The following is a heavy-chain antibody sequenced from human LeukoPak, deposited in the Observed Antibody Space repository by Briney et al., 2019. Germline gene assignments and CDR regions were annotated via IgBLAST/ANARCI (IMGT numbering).Heavy chain of an antibody. D-gene: IGHD3-3*01. V-gene: IGHV1-8*03. Sequence: GASVKVSCKASGYTFTSCDINWVRQATGQGLEWMGWMNPNSGNTGYAQKFQGRVTITRNTSISTAYMELSSLRSEDTAVYYCARGRITIFGVVIPFDYWGQGTLVTVSS. CDR2: MNPNSGNT. J-gene: IGHJ4*02. CDR1: GYTFTSCD. CDR3: ARGRITIFGVVIPFDY.